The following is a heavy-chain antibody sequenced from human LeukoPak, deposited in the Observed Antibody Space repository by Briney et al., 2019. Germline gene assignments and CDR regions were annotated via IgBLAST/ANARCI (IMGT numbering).Heavy chain of an antibody. Sequence: PGGSLRLSCAASGFTFSSYGMHWVRQAAGKGLEWVAVIWYDGSNKYYADSVKGRFTISRDNSKNTLYLQMNSLRAEDTAVYYCARDRDELGYDSSGYYLTNWFDPWGQGTLVTVSS. CDR2: IWYDGSNK. V-gene: IGHV3-33*01. CDR1: GFTFSSYG. J-gene: IGHJ5*02. CDR3: ARDRDELGYDSSGYYLTNWFDP. D-gene: IGHD3-22*01.